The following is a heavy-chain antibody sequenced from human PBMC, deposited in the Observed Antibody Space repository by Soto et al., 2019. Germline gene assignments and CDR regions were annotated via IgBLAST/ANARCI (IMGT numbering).Heavy chain of an antibody. J-gene: IGHJ6*02. D-gene: IGHD2-2*02. CDR2: ISWDGGST. Sequence: EVQLVESGGVVVQPGGSLRLSCAASGFTFDDYTMHWVRQAPGKGLEWVSLISWDGGSTYYADSVKGRFTISRDNSKSSLYQQMNSLRNEDTALYYCAKDMRGPAAIGDYYYCYGMDVWGQGTTVTVSS. CDR1: GFTFDDYT. V-gene: IGHV3-43*01. CDR3: AKDMRGPAAIGDYYYCYGMDV.